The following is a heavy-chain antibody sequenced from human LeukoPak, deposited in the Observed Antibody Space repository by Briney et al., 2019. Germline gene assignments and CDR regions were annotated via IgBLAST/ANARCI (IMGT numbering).Heavy chain of an antibody. D-gene: IGHD5-18*01. V-gene: IGHV4-59*01. Sequence: SETLSLTCTVSGGSISSYYWSWIRQPPGKGLEWIGYIYYSGSTNYNPSLKSLVTISVDTSKNQFSLKLSSVTAADTAVYYCARDQGGYSYGYYYYYGMDVWGQGTTVTVSS. CDR2: IYYSGST. CDR3: ARDQGGYSYGYYYYYGMDV. J-gene: IGHJ6*02. CDR1: GGSISSYY.